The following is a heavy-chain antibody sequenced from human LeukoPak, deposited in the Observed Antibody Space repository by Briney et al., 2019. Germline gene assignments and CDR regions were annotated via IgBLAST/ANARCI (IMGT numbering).Heavy chain of an antibody. V-gene: IGHV4-59*01. CDR3: ARQVYSSSWPYYFEY. CDR1: GGSISSYY. CDR2: IYYGGST. Sequence: TASETLSLTCSVSGGSISSYYWSWIRQPPGKGLEWIGYIYYGGSTNYNPSLKSRVTISVDTSKNQFSLKLSSVTPADTAVYYCARQVYSSSWPYYFEYWGQGTLVTVSS. J-gene: IGHJ4*02. D-gene: IGHD6-13*01.